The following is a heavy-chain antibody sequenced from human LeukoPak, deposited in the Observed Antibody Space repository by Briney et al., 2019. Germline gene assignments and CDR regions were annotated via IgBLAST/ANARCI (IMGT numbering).Heavy chain of an antibody. J-gene: IGHJ4*02. CDR3: ARDRLGPSFSVSHFDL. D-gene: IGHD3-3*02. Sequence: RSGGSLRLSCATSGFTFVDYGLCWVRRAPGKGLEWLCAINYNGAITDYADSVKGRFTISRDNAKNSLYLRMDSLRAEDTALYYCARDRLGPSFSVSHFDLWGQGTLVTVSS. V-gene: IGHV3-20*04. CDR1: GFTFVDYG. CDR2: INYNGAIT.